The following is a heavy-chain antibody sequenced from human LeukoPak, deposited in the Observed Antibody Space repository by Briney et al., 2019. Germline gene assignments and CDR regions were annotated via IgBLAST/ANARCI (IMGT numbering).Heavy chain of an antibody. J-gene: IGHJ4*02. CDR1: GLTFRTYG. CDR3: AKDGFWTSRTSYHGAHFFDH. CDR2: ISFDGVNT. D-gene: IGHD3/OR15-3a*01. Sequence: GGSLRLSCAASGLTFRTYGMHWVRQAPGQGLEWWAGISFDGVNTYYVDSVKGRFTISRDNSKDTFYLQMSSLRPEDTALYYCAKDGFWTSRTSYHGAHFFDHWGQGIQVTVSS. V-gene: IGHV3-30*18.